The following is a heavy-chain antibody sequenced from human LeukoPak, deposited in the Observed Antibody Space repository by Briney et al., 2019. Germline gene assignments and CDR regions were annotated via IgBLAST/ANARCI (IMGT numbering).Heavy chain of an antibody. CDR1: GFIFDNYA. CDR2: ISGDGGST. CDR3: ARESETSGWYDY. J-gene: IGHJ4*02. V-gene: IGHV3-43*02. D-gene: IGHD6-19*01. Sequence: GGSLRLSCAAPGFIFDNYAIHWVPQAPGKGLEWVSLISGDGGSTFYADSVRGRFTISRDNTRKSLSLQMSSLRSEDTALYYCARESETSGWYDYWSQGTLVTVSS.